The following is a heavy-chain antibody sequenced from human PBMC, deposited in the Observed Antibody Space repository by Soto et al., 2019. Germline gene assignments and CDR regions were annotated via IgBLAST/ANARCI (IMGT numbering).Heavy chain of an antibody. Sequence: GGSLRLSCAASGFTFSGFTMNWVRQAPGRGLEWVSYISRRVDTIFYAVFVKGRFTISRDNAENSLYLQMNSLRDEDTAVYYCASRNLADCSGTSCLYYFDYWGQGTLVTVSS. V-gene: IGHV3-48*02. CDR1: GFTFSGFT. CDR2: ISRRVDTI. J-gene: IGHJ4*02. D-gene: IGHD2-2*01. CDR3: ASRNLADCSGTSCLYYFDY.